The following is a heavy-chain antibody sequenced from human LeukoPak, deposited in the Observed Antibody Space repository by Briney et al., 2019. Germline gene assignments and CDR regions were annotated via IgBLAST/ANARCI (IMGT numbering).Heavy chain of an antibody. CDR3: ARDEALNARNYYGSGSSFPGGMDV. J-gene: IGHJ6*02. V-gene: IGHV3-30*12. CDR1: GFTFNSFA. D-gene: IGHD3-10*01. CDR2: ISYDGSNK. Sequence: GGSLRLSCAASGFTFNSFAMHWVRQAPGKGLEWVAVISYDGSNKYYADSVKGRFTISRENSKNTLYLQMNSLRAEDTAVYYCARDEALNARNYYGSGSSFPGGMDVWGQGTTVIISS.